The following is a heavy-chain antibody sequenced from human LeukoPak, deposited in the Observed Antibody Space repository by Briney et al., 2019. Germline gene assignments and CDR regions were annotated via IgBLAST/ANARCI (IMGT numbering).Heavy chain of an antibody. CDR3: ARAGGGVFDC. J-gene: IGHJ4*02. D-gene: IGHD3-16*01. V-gene: IGHV3-7*03. Sequence: GGSLRLSCVDSGFTFSSYWMSWVRQAPGKGLEWVANIKQDGSEKYYVDSVKGRFTISRDNAKNSLYLQMNSLRAEDTAVYYRARAGGGVFDCWGQGTLVTVSS. CDR2: IKQDGSEK. CDR1: GFTFSSYW.